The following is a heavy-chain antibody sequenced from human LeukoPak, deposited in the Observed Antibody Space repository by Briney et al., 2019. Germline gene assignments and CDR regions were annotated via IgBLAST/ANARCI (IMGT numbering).Heavy chain of an antibody. Sequence: ASVKVSCKASGYTFTSYDINWVRQATGQGLEWMGWMNPNSGNTGYAQKFQGRVTITRNTTISTAYMELSSLRSEDTAVYYCAMQILDSSYYYYMDVWGKGTTVTVSS. D-gene: IGHD3/OR15-3a*01. V-gene: IGHV1-8*01. CDR3: AMQILDSSYYYYMDV. CDR2: MNPNSGNT. J-gene: IGHJ6*03. CDR1: GYTFTSYD.